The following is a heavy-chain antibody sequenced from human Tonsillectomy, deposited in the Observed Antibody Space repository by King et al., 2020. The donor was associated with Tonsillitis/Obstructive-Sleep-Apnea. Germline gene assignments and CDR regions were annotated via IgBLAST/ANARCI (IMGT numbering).Heavy chain of an antibody. J-gene: IGHJ4*02. CDR2: ISWNSGSI. D-gene: IGHD6-19*01. CDR3: AKDRFGNIAVALDY. V-gene: IGHV3-9*01. Sequence: VQLVESGGDLVQPGRSLRLSCAASGFTFDDYAMHWVRQAPGKGLEWVSGISWNSGSIGYADSVKGRFTISRGTAKKSLYLQMSSLRPEDTALHYCAKDRFGNIAVALDYWGQGALVSVSS. CDR1: GFTFDDYA.